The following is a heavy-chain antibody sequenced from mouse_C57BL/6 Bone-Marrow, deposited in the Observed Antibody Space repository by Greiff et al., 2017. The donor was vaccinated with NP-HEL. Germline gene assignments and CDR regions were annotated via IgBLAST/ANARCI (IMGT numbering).Heavy chain of an antibody. CDR2: IYPRSGNT. V-gene: IGHV1-81*01. CDR3: AYYGSSYDNWYFDV. Sequence: QVQLQQSGAELARPGASVKLSCKASGYTFTSYGISWVKQRTGQGLEWIGEIYPRSGNTYYNEKFKGKATLTADKSSSTAYMELRSLTSEDSAVYFCAYYGSSYDNWYFDVWGTGTTVTVSS. J-gene: IGHJ1*03. CDR1: GYTFTSYG. D-gene: IGHD1-1*01.